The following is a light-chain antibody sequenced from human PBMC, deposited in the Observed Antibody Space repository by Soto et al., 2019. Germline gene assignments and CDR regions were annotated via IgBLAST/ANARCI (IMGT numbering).Light chain of an antibody. J-gene: IGKJ3*01. CDR3: QQYNSCPPT. Sequence: EIVMTQSPATLSVFPGERATLSCRASQSVSSNLAWYQKKPGQDPRLLICGASTGATGIPARFSGSGSGTEFTITVSSLQSQEFAVYYCQQYNSCPPTFGPGTKVDIK. CDR2: GAS. V-gene: IGKV3-15*01. CDR1: QSVSSN.